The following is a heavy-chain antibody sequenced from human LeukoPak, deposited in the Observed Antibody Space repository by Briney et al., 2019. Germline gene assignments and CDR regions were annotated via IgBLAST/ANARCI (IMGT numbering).Heavy chain of an antibody. CDR1: AGSISSGDYY. V-gene: IGHV4-61*02. J-gene: IGHJ3*02. Sequence: PSQTLSLTCTVSAGSISSGDYYWSWIRQPAGKGLEWIGRIYSPGTNYNYNPSVKSRVTISIDTSKNQFSPKLTSVTAADTAVYYCARGIGTSYDSSRDAFDIWGQGTMVTVSS. CDR2: IYSPGT. CDR3: ARGIGTSYDSSRDAFDI. D-gene: IGHD3-22*01.